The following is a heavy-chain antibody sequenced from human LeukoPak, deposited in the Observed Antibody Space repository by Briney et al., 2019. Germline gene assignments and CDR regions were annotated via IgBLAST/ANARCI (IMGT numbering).Heavy chain of an antibody. D-gene: IGHD2-15*01. CDR3: AKEGLVYCSGGSCYGDY. CDR2: ISGSGGST. J-gene: IGHJ4*02. CDR1: GFTFSSFA. Sequence: GGSLRLSCAASGFTFSSFALSWVRQAPGKGLEWVSSISGSGGSTSYADSVKGRFTISRDISTNTLYLQMNSLRAEDTAVYYCAKEGLVYCSGGSCYGDYWGQGTLVTVSS. V-gene: IGHV3-23*01.